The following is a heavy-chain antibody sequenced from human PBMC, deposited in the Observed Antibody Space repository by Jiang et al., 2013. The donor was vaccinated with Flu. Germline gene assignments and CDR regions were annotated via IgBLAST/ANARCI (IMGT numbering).Heavy chain of an antibody. J-gene: IGHJ4*02. CDR3: ARVFRDFWSGFPFDY. Sequence: GAEVKKPGASVKVSCKASGYTFTSYGISWVRQAPGQGLEWMGWISAYNGNTNYAQKLQGRVTMTTDTSTSTAYMELRSLRSDDTAVYYCARVFRDFWSGFPFDYWGQGTLVTVS. CDR1: GYTFTSYG. CDR2: ISAYNGNT. V-gene: IGHV1-18*01. D-gene: IGHD3-3*01.